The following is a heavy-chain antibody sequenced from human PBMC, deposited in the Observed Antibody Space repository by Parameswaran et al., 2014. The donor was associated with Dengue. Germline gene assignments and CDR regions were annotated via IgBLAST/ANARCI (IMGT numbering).Heavy chain of an antibody. V-gene: IGHV1-2*02. Sequence: WVRQAPGQGLEWMGWINPNSGGTNYAQKFQGRVTMTRDTSISTAYMELSRLRSDDTAVYYCARYNAGYSYGFFDYWGQEPGHRLL. CDR2: INPNSGGT. CDR3: ARYNAGYSYGFFDY. J-gene: IGHJ4*02. D-gene: IGHD5-18*01.